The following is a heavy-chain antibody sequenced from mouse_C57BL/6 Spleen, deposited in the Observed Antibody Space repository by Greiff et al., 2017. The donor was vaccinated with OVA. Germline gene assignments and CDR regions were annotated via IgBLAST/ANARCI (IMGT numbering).Heavy chain of an antibody. V-gene: IGHV5-9*01. D-gene: IGHD1-1*01. J-gene: IGHJ4*01. CDR3: ARQRELRLYAMDY. CDR2: ISGGGGNT. Sequence: VQLKESGGGLVKPGGSLKLSCAASGFTFSSYTMSWVRQTPEKRLEWVATISGGGGNTYYPDSVKGRFTISRDNAKNTLYLQMSSLRSEDTALYYCARQRELRLYAMDYWGQGTSVTVSS. CDR1: GFTFSSYT.